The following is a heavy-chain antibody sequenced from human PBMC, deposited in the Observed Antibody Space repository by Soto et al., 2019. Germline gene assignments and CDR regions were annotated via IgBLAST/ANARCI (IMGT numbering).Heavy chain of an antibody. CDR1: GFTFSSYG. V-gene: IGHV3-15*01. J-gene: IGHJ3*02. Sequence: GGSLRLSCAASGFTFSSYGMHWVRQAPGKGLEWVGRIKSKTDGGTTDYAAPVKGRFTISRDDSKNTLYLQMNSLKTEDTAVYYCTTEGSSWPDAFDIWGQGTMVTVSS. D-gene: IGHD6-13*01. CDR2: IKSKTDGGTT. CDR3: TTEGSSWPDAFDI.